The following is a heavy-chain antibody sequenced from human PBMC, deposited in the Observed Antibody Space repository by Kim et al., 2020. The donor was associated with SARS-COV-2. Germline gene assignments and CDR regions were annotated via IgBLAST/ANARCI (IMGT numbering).Heavy chain of an antibody. CDR1: GFTFSGSS. CDR2: IRSKANNYAT. CDR3: TGRTMVYGMDV. Sequence: LSLTCAASGFTFSGSSMHWVRRASGKGLEWVGRIRSKANNYATAYAASVKGRFTISRDDSKNTAYLQMNSLKTEDTAVYYCTGRTMVYGMDVWGQGT. J-gene: IGHJ6*02. D-gene: IGHD3-10*01. V-gene: IGHV3-73*01.